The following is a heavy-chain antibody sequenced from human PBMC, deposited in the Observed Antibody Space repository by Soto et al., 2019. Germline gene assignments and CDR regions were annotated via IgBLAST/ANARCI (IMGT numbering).Heavy chain of an antibody. CDR3: ARGVPCCSGGSCYSPWFDP. CDR2: INHSGST. D-gene: IGHD2-15*01. V-gene: IGHV4-34*01. J-gene: IGHJ5*02. CDR1: GGSFSGYY. Sequence: SETLSLTCAVYGGSFSGYYWSWIRQPPGKGLEWIGEINHSGSTNYNPSLKSRVTISVDTSKNQFSLKLSSVTAADTAVYYCARGVPCCSGGSCYSPWFDPWGQGTLVTVSS.